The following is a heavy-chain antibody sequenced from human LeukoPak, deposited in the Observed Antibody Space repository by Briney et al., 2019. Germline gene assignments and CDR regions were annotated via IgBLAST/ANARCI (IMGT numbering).Heavy chain of an antibody. Sequence: ASVKVSCKASGYTFTSYDINWVRQATGQGLEWMGWTNPNSGNTGYAQKFQGRVTMTRNTSISTAYMELSSLRSEDTAVYYCARAGGGSRPIDYWGQGTLVTVSS. CDR3: ARAGGGSRPIDY. CDR2: TNPNSGNT. J-gene: IGHJ4*02. V-gene: IGHV1-8*01. CDR1: GYTFTSYD. D-gene: IGHD2-8*02.